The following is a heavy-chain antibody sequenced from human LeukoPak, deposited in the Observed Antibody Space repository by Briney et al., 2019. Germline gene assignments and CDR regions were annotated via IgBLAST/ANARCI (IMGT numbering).Heavy chain of an antibody. J-gene: IGHJ4*02. D-gene: IGHD5-24*01. CDR2: IYHSGST. Sequence: SETLSLTCAVSGGSISSGGSSWSWIRQPPGKGLEWIGYIYHSGSTYYNPSLKSRVTISVDRSKNQFSLKLSSVTAADTAVYYCARVEMATISLDYWGQGTLVTVSS. CDR3: ARVEMATISLDY. CDR1: GGSISSGGSS. V-gene: IGHV4-30-2*01.